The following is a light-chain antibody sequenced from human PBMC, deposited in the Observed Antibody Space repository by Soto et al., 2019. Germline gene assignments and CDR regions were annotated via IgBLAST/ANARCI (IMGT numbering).Light chain of an antibody. CDR1: QSISSY. Sequence: IRIAQSASAVSAAVGGRVTLTGRASQSISSYLDWYQQKPGKAPKFLIYAASTLQGGVPSRFSGSGFGTDFTLTISGLQPEDFATYYCQQYHSFPITFGRGTRLDIK. V-gene: IGKV1D-16*01. J-gene: IGKJ5*01. CDR3: QQYHSFPIT. CDR2: AAS.